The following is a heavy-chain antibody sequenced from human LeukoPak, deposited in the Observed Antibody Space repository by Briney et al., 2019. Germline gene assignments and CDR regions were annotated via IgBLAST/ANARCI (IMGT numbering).Heavy chain of an antibody. D-gene: IGHD7-27*01. V-gene: IGHV3-23*01. CDR1: GFTFSSYA. CDR2: ISGSGGST. Sequence: GGSLRLSCAASGFTFSSYAMSWVRQAPGKGLEWVSAISGSGGSTYYADSVKGRFTISRDNAENSLYLQMNSLRAEDTAVYYCAKDGGLWVSAHWGDSWGRGTLVTVSS. J-gene: IGHJ4*02. CDR3: AKDGGLWVSAHWGDS.